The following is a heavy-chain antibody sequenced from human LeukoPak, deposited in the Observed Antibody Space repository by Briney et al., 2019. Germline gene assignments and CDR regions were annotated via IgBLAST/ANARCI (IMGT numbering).Heavy chain of an antibody. D-gene: IGHD3-22*01. Sequence: GGSLRLSCAASGFTFSSYGMHWVRQAPCKGLEWVAVIWYDGSNKYYADSVKGRFTISRDNSKNTLYLQMNSLRAEDTAVYYCARVTPYYYDSSGYPRGAFDIWGQGTMVTVSS. CDR3: ARVTPYYYDSSGYPRGAFDI. CDR2: IWYDGSNK. J-gene: IGHJ3*02. CDR1: GFTFSSYG. V-gene: IGHV3-33*01.